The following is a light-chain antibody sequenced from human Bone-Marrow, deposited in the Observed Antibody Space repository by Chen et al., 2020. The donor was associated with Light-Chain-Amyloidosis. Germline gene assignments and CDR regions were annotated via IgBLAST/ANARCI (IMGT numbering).Light chain of an antibody. CDR2: DDS. V-gene: IGLV3-21*02. CDR1: NIGSTR. Sequence: SYVLTQPSSVSVAPGQTATIACGGNNIGSTRVHWYQQTPGQAPLLVVDDDSYRPSGIPERLSGSNSGNTATLTISRVEAGNEADYYCQVWDRSSDRPVFGGGTKLTVL. J-gene: IGLJ3*02. CDR3: QVWDRSSDRPV.